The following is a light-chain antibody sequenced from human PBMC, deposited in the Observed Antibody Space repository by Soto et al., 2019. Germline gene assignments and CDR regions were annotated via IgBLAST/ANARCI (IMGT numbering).Light chain of an antibody. Sequence: EIVMTQSPATLSVSPGERTTLSCRASQSVGNYLAWYQQKPGQAPRLLIYDASTRATGIPARFSGSGSGTEFTLTITSLQSEDFAVYYCQQYNNWPLQTFGQGSMVDIK. CDR1: QSVGNY. CDR2: DAS. J-gene: IGKJ1*01. CDR3: QQYNNWPLQT. V-gene: IGKV3-15*01.